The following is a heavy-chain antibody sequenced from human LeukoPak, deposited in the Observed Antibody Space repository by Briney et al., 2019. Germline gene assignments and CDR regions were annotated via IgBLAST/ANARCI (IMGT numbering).Heavy chain of an antibody. CDR2: ISYDGSNK. D-gene: IGHD5-18*01. CDR1: GFTFSSYA. V-gene: IGHV3-30-3*01. Sequence: GRSLRLSCAASGFTFSSYAMHWVRQAPGKGLEWVAVISYDGSNKYYADSVKGRFTISRDNSKNTLYLQMNSLRAEDTAVYYCARVRGDTATYYYYCGMDVWGQGTTVTVSS. CDR3: ARVRGDTATYYYYCGMDV. J-gene: IGHJ6*02.